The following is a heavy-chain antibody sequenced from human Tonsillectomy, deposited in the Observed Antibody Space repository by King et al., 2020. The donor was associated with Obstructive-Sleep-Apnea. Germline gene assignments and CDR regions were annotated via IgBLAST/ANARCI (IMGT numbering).Heavy chain of an antibody. D-gene: IGHD6-13*01. J-gene: IGHJ4*02. CDR3: ARDAGQESIAADLIFDS. V-gene: IGHV4-4*07. CDR1: GDSISYYY. CDR2: IYTSGST. Sequence: VQLQESGPGLVKPSETLSLTCTVSGDSISYYYWNWIRQPAGKGLEWIGRIYTSGSTNYNPSLKSRVTMSVDTSKNQFSLKLRSVTAADTAVYYCARDAGQESIAADLIFDSWGQGTLVTVSS.